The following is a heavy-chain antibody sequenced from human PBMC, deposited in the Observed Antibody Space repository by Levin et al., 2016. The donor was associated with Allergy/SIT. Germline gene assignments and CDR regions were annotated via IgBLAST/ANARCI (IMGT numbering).Heavy chain of an antibody. V-gene: IGHV3-74*01. CDR3: ARGEPPYYSLDV. Sequence: GESLKISCAASGFTFSSYWMHWVRQAPGKGLVWVSRIKSDGSSPIYADSVKGRFTISRENAKNRLYLQMNNLRVDDTGVYFCARGEPPYYSLDVWGQGTTVIVSS. CDR2: IKSDGSSP. CDR1: GFTFSSYW. D-gene: IGHD3-22*01. J-gene: IGHJ6*02.